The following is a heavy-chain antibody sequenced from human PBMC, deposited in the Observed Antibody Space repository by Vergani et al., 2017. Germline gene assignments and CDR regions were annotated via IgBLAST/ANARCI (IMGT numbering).Heavy chain of an antibody. V-gene: IGHV4-61*10. J-gene: IGHJ3*02. CDR1: GGSVSSGSYY. CDR3: ARSWPPAFDI. CDR2: IYYSGST. Sequence: QVQLQESGPGLVKPSETLSLTCTVSGGSVSSGSYYWSWIRQPAGKGLEWIGYIYYSGSTNYNPSLKSRVTISVDTSKNQFSLKLSSVTAADTAVYYCARSWPPAFDIWGQGTMVTVSS.